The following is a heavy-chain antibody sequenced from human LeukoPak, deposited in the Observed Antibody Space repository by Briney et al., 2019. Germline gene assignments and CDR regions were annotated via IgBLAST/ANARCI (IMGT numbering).Heavy chain of an antibody. CDR1: GFTVSSNY. CDR2: IKQDGSEK. CDR3: ARGSTVYYYDSSAKWDY. Sequence: GGSLRLSCAASGFTVSSNYMSWVRQAPGKGLEWVANIKQDGSEKYYVDSVKGRFTISRDNAKNSLYLQMNSLRAEDTAVYYCARGSTVYYYDSSAKWDYWGQGTLVTVSS. J-gene: IGHJ4*02. V-gene: IGHV3-7*03. D-gene: IGHD3-22*01.